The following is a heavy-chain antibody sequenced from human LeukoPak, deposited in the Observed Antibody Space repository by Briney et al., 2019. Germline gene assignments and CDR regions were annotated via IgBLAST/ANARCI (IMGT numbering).Heavy chain of an antibody. CDR2: INPNSGGT. V-gene: IGHV1-2*06. Sequence: ASVKVSCKASGYTFTGYYMHWVRQAPGQELEWMGRINPNSGGTNYAQKFQGRVTMTRDTSISTAYMELSRLRSDDTAVYYCASTPYYYDSSGYDDYWGQGTLVTVSS. J-gene: IGHJ4*02. CDR1: GYTFTGYY. D-gene: IGHD3-22*01. CDR3: ASTPYYYDSSGYDDY.